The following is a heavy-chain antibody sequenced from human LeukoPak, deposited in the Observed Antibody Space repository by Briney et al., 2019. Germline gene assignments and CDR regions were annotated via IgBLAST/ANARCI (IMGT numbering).Heavy chain of an antibody. CDR2: ISGYNGNT. Sequence: ASVKVSCKASGYTFTSYGVTWVRLAPGQGLEWMGWISGYNGNTNYAQKLQGRVTMTTDTSTSTAYMELRSLRSDDTAVYYCARDLGGVVPTAMYTDYWGQGTLFTVSS. J-gene: IGHJ4*02. D-gene: IGHD2-2*01. CDR3: ARDLGGVVPTAMYTDY. CDR1: GYTFTSYG. V-gene: IGHV1-18*01.